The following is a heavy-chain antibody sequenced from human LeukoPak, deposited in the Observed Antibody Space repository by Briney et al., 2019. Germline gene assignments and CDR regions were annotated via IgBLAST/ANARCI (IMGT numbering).Heavy chain of an antibody. V-gene: IGHV3-33*01. CDR1: GFTFSSDG. CDR2: IWYDGSNK. CDR3: ARDLRSGFGEFYFDY. Sequence: GRSLRLSCAASGFTFSSDGMHGGRQAPGKGLEWVAVIWYDGSNKYYADSVKGRFTISRDNSKNTLYLQMNSLRAKDTAVYYCARDLRSGFGEFYFDYWGQGTLVTVSS. D-gene: IGHD3-10*01. J-gene: IGHJ4*02.